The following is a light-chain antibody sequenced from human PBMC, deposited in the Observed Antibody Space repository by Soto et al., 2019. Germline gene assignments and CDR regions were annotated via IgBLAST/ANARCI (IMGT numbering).Light chain of an antibody. CDR3: QQYNNYRT. CDR2: KAS. Sequence: DIQMTQSPSTLSASVGDRVTITCRASQSISSWLAWYQQKPGKAPKLLIYKASSLKSGVPSRFSGSGSGTEFTLTISSLQPDDFETYYCQQYNNYRTFGQGTKVEIK. V-gene: IGKV1-5*03. J-gene: IGKJ1*01. CDR1: QSISSW.